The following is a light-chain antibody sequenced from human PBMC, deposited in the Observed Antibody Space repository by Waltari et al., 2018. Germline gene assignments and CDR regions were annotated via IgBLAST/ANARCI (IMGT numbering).Light chain of an antibody. CDR3: LQAYSFPRT. CDR2: TAS. J-gene: IGKJ2*01. Sequence: DIQMTQSPSFVSASVGDRVTITCRASQGISSRLAWYQQKPGKAPKLLIYTASTLQSGVPSRFSSSGSGTEFTLIITTLQPEDFATYFCLQAYSFPRTFGQGTKLEIK. V-gene: IGKV1-12*01. CDR1: QGISSR.